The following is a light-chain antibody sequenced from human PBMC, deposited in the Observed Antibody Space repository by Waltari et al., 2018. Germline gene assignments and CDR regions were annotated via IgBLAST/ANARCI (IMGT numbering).Light chain of an antibody. V-gene: IGKV3-15*01. Sequence: ILMTQSPATLSVSPGERATLSCRASQSVSGNLTWYQQKPGQAPRLLIYGASTRATGMPARFSGSGSGTEFTLTISSLQSADFAVYYCQQYNNWPRTFGQGNKVESK. J-gene: IGKJ1*01. CDR1: QSVSGN. CDR3: QQYNNWPRT. CDR2: GAS.